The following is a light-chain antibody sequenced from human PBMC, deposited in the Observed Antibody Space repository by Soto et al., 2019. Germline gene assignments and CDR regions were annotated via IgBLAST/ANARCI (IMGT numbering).Light chain of an antibody. CDR2: STN. CDR1: SSNIGSNS. Sequence: QSVLTQPPSASGTPGQRVTISCSGSSSNIGSNSVNWYQQLPGTAPKLLIYSTNQRPSGAPDRFSGSKSDTSASLAISGLQSEDEADYYCAAWDDSLNGEVVFGGGTKLTVL. CDR3: AAWDDSLNGEVV. V-gene: IGLV1-44*01. J-gene: IGLJ2*01.